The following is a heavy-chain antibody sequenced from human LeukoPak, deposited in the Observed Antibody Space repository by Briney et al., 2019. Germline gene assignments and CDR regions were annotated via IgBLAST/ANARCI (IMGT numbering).Heavy chain of an antibody. V-gene: IGHV4-39*01. J-gene: IGHJ5*02. D-gene: IGHD3-3*01. CDR1: GGSINSALYY. CDR2: VSHDGIT. CDR3: AGQKIFWSFNQWSPFRP. Sequence: SETLSLTCTVSGGSINSALYYWAWIRQTPEQQLEWIGSVSHDGITKYSPSLGGRVSLSADTSKNAFFMEVHSVTAADSAIYYFAGQKIFWSFNQWSPFRPWGPGTLVTVSS.